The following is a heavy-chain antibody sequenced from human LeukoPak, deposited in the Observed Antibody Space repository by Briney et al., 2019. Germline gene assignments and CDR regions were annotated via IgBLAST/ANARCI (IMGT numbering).Heavy chain of an antibody. Sequence: GGSLRLSCAASGVTFSSYAMSWVRQAPGKGLEWVSSISPGGGSTYYADSVRGRFTISRDNSKNTLYLHMNSLRVDDTAVYYCARGGILYGMDVWGQGTTVTVSS. J-gene: IGHJ6*02. CDR1: GVTFSSYA. V-gene: IGHV3-23*01. CDR3: ARGGILYGMDV. CDR2: ISPGGGST. D-gene: IGHD6-13*01.